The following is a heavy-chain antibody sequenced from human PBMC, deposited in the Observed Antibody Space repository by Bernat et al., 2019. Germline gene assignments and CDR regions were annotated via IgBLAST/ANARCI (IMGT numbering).Heavy chain of an antibody. V-gene: IGHV3-53*02. D-gene: IGHD1-26*01. CDR3: ARARSGSSPVDF. CDR2: IYSGGST. J-gene: IGHJ4*02. Sequence: EVQLVETGGGLIQPGGSLRLSCAASGFTVNSNYMSWVRQAPGKGLEWVSVIYSGGSTYYADSVKGRCTISRDNSKNTLYLQMNSLRAEDTAVYYCARARSGSSPVDFWGQGTLVTVSS. CDR1: GFTVNSNY.